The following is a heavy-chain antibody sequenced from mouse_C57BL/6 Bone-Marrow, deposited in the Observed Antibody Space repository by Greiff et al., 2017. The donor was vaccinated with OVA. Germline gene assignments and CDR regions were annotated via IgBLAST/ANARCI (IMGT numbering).Heavy chain of an antibody. Sequence: DVKLVESGGGLVKPGGSLKLSCAASGFTFSSYALSWVRLTPAKRLEWVATFSDGGSYTYYPDTVKGRFTISRDNAKNNLYLQMRQLKSEDTARDYCARSLGDCEGFAYWGQGTLVTVSA. J-gene: IGHJ3*01. CDR1: GFTFSSYA. D-gene: IGHD2-4*01. CDR3: ARSLGDCEGFAY. CDR2: FSDGGSYT. V-gene: IGHV5-4*03.